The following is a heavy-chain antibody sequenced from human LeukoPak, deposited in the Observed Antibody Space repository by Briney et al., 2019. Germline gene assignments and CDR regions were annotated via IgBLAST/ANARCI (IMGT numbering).Heavy chain of an antibody. CDR2: VYSGDPNP. CDR1: GYSFTSYW. Sequence: GESLKISCKGSGYSFTSYWIGWVRQMPGKGLEWMGIVYSGDPNPKYSPPFQGQVTISADKSMSSAYLQWSSLKASDTAMYFCARQLAPAPNAFDIWGQGTMVSVSS. J-gene: IGHJ3*02. CDR3: ARQLAPAPNAFDI. D-gene: IGHD2-15*01. V-gene: IGHV5-51*01.